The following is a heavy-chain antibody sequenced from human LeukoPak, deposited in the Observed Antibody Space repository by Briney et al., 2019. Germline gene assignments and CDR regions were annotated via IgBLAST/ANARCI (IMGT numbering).Heavy chain of an antibody. J-gene: IGHJ6*03. D-gene: IGHD6-19*01. CDR2: ISNSGST. Sequence: SETLSLTCTLSGGSISGYYWSWIRLSAGKGLEWMGRISNSGSTNCNPSLKSRVSLSVDTSKNQFSLKLTSVTAADTAIYYCARDGVPVARKAYYYYSMDVWGKGATVTVSS. CDR1: GGSISGYY. V-gene: IGHV4-4*07. CDR3: ARDGVPVARKAYYYYSMDV.